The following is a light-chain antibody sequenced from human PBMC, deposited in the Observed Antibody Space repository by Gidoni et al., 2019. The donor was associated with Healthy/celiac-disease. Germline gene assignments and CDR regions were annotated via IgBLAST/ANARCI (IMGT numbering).Light chain of an antibody. CDR2: DAS. Sequence: SVLTQSPATLSLSPGERATLSCRASQSVSSYLAWYQQKPGQAPRLLIYDASNRATGIPARFSGSGSGTDFTLTISSLEPEDFAVYYCQQRSNWPPLTFXGXTKVEIK. J-gene: IGKJ4*01. CDR3: QQRSNWPPLT. CDR1: QSVSSY. V-gene: IGKV3-11*01.